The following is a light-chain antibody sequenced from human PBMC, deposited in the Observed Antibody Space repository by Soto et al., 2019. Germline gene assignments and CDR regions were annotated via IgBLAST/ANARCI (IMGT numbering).Light chain of an antibody. Sequence: EIVLTQSPGTLSLSPGERATLSCRASHSVSSSYLAWYQQKPGQAPRLLIYGASSRATGIPDRFSGSGSGKDFTLTISRLEPEAFAVYSCQQYGSSPPYTFGQGTKLEIK. CDR2: GAS. J-gene: IGKJ2*01. CDR1: HSVSSSY. V-gene: IGKV3-20*01. CDR3: QQYGSSPPYT.